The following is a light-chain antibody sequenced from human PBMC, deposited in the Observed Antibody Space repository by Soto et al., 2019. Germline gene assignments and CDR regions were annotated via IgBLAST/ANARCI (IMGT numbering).Light chain of an antibody. CDR2: EVS. J-gene: IGLJ1*01. CDR3: SSYAGSNNFYV. Sequence: QSVLTQPLSASGSPGQSVTISRPGTSSDVGGYNYVSWYQQHPGKAPKLMIYEVSKRPSGVPDRFSGSKSGNTASLTVSGLQAEDEADYYRSSYAGSNNFYVFGTGTKVTVL. CDR1: SSDVGGYNY. V-gene: IGLV2-8*01.